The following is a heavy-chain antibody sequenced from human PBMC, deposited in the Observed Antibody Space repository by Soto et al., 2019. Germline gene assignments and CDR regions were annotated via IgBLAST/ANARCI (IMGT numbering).Heavy chain of an antibody. Sequence: QVQLVQSGAEVKKPGSSVKVSCKASGGTFSSYTISWVRQAPGQGLEWMGRIIPILGIANYAQKFQGRVTITADKSTSTAYLGLSSLRSEDTAVYYCAGGYDSYGSFDYWGQGTLVTVSS. V-gene: IGHV1-69*02. J-gene: IGHJ4*02. D-gene: IGHD5-18*01. CDR1: GGTFSSYT. CDR3: AGGYDSYGSFDY. CDR2: IIPILGIA.